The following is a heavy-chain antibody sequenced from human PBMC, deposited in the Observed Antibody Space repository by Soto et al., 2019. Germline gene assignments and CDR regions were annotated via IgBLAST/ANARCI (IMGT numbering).Heavy chain of an antibody. D-gene: IGHD1-1*01. CDR1: GGTFSSYA. V-gene: IGHV1-69*01. CDR3: ARGWNDFPH. CDR2: IIPVFGTA. J-gene: IGHJ1*01. Sequence: QVQLVQSGAEVKKPGSSVKVSCKASGGTFSSYAISWVRQAPGQGLECMGGIIPVFGTANYAQKFQGRVTINADESKSPVYMELSSLRSEDTAVHYCARGWNDFPHWGQGTLVTVSS.